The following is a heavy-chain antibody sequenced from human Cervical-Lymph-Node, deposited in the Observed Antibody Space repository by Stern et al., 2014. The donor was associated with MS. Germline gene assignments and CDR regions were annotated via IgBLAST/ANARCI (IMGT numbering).Heavy chain of an antibody. CDR2: ISSGGMTM. Sequence: QVQLVESGGGLVKPGGSLRLSCAASGFTFSNSYLRWIRQAPGKGLEWVSFISSGGMTMIYGGSVQGCFTISRDNAKNSLYLQMNSLRAEDTAVYYFARGGGDSGYDLPTNWFDPWGQGTLVTVSS. D-gene: IGHD5-12*01. J-gene: IGHJ5*02. CDR1: GFTFSNSY. V-gene: IGHV3-11*01. CDR3: ARGGGDSGYDLPTNWFDP.